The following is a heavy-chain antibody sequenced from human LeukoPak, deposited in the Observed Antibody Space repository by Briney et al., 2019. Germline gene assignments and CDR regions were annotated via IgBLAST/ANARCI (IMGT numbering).Heavy chain of an antibody. V-gene: IGHV1-18*01. Sequence: GASVKVSRKASGYTFTSYGISWVRQAPGQGLEWMGWISAYNGNTNYAQKLQGRVTMTTDTSTSTAYMELRSLRSDDTAVYYCARSSSWNYYYYYMDVWGKGTTVTVSS. CDR1: GYTFTSYG. CDR3: ARSSSWNYYYYYMDV. D-gene: IGHD6-13*01. CDR2: ISAYNGNT. J-gene: IGHJ6*03.